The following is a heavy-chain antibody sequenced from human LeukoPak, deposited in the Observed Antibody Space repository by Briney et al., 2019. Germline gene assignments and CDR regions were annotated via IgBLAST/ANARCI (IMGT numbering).Heavy chain of an antibody. D-gene: IGHD5-24*01. CDR3: ARAPLEADAFDI. CDR2: INSDGSST. J-gene: IGHJ3*02. CDR1: GFTFSSYW. Sequence: PGGSLRLSCAASGFTFSSYWMHWVRQAPGKGLGWVSRINSDGSSTSYADSVKGRFTISRDNAKNTLYVQMTSLTAEDTAVYYCARAPLEADAFDIWGQGTMVAVSS. V-gene: IGHV3-74*01.